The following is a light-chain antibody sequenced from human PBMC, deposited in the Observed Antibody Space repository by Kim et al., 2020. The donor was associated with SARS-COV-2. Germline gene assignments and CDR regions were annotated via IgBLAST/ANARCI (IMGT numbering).Light chain of an antibody. CDR3: QEYSNSPLLT. CDR1: QSVSSSY. J-gene: IGKJ4*01. V-gene: IGKV3-20*01. CDR2: GAS. Sequence: EIVLTQSPGTLSLSPGERATLSCRASQSVSSSYLAWYQQKPGQAPRLLIYGASSRPTGIPDRFSGSGSGTDFTLTISRLEPEDFALYFCQEYSNSPLLTFRGGTKVDIK.